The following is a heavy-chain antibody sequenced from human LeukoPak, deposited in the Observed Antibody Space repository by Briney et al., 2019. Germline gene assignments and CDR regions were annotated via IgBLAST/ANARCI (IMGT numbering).Heavy chain of an antibody. CDR2: IIPIFGTA. CDR3: ARESPVAGPGSYYFDY. D-gene: IGHD6-19*01. CDR1: GYTFTSYD. Sequence: GASVKVSCKASGYTFTSYDINWVRQATGQGPEWMGGIIPIFGTANYAQKFQGRVTITADESTSTAYMELSSLRSEDTAVYYCARESPVAGPGSYYFDYWGQGTLVTVSS. J-gene: IGHJ4*02. V-gene: IGHV1-69*13.